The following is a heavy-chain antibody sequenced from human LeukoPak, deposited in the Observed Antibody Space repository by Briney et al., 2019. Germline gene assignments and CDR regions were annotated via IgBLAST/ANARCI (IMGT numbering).Heavy chain of an antibody. J-gene: IGHJ5*02. D-gene: IGHD2-8*02. CDR3: ARVIPGPFNRFDP. Sequence: ASVKVSCKASGYTFRNFDINWVRQAPGQGLEWIGWVNINDGRTGYEEKFQGRVTMTRDTSINTAFMELTSLRSDDTAAYYCARVIPGPFNRFDPWGQGTLVTVSS. CDR1: GYTFRNFD. V-gene: IGHV1-8*02. CDR2: VNINDGRT.